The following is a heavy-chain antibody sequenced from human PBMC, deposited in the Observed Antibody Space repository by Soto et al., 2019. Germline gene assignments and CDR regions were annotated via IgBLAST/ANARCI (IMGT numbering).Heavy chain of an antibody. J-gene: IGHJ6*02. CDR1: GYIFTSYW. D-gene: IGHD4-17*01. CDR3: ARPMTTVTTPYYYYYYGMDV. V-gene: IGHV5-51*01. CDR2: IYPGDSDT. Sequence: GESLKIACNGSGYIFTSYWIGWVRQMPGKGLEWMGIIYPGDSDTRYSPSFQGQVTISADKSISTAYLQWSSLKASDTAMYYCARPMTTVTTPYYYYYYGMDVWGQGTTVTVSS.